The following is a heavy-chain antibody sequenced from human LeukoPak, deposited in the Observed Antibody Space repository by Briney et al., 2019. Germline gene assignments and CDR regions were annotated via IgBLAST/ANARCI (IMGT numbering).Heavy chain of an antibody. CDR3: AKDRDSSSWYLDY. Sequence: GGSLRLSCAASGFTFSSYGMHWVRQAPGKGLEWVAVISYDGGNKYYADSVKGRFTISRDNSKNTLYLQMNSLRAEDTAVYYCAKDRDSSSWYLDYWGQGTLVTVSS. D-gene: IGHD6-13*01. CDR1: GFTFSSYG. V-gene: IGHV3-30*18. J-gene: IGHJ4*02. CDR2: ISYDGGNK.